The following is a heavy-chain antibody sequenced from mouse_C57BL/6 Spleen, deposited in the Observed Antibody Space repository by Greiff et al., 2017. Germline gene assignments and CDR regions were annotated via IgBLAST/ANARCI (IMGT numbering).Heavy chain of an antibody. D-gene: IGHD2-12*01. J-gene: IGHJ2*01. CDR3: ATPYSNDGGGFDY. Sequence: VQLQQSGPELVKPGASVKISCKASGYTFTDYYMNWVKQSHGKSLEWIGDINPNNGGTSYNQKFKGKATLTVDKSSSTAYMELRSLTSEASAVYYWATPYSNDGGGFDYWGQGTTLTVSS. V-gene: IGHV1-26*01. CDR2: INPNNGGT. CDR1: GYTFTDYY.